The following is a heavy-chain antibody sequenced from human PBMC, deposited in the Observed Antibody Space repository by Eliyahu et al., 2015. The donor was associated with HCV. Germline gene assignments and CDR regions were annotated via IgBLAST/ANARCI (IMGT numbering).Heavy chain of an antibody. V-gene: IGHV4-39*01. Sequence: QLQLQESGPGLVKSSETLSLTCTVSGGSISTSPYYWAWIRQPPGKGPEWIATINFSGRTFYNPSLKSRVTISVDASKNQFSLKLAPVTAADTSVYYCVRLTDFSRWFDPWGQGTLVTVSS. CDR3: VRLTDFSRWFDP. J-gene: IGHJ5*02. CDR1: GGSISTSPYY. D-gene: IGHD2-21*02. CDR2: INFSGRT.